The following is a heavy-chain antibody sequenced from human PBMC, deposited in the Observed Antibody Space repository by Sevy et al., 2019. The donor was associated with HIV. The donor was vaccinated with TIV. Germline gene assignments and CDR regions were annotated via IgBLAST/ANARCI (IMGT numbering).Heavy chain of an antibody. Sequence: GGSLRLSCAASGFTFSSYGMHWVRQAPGKGLELVAVISYDGSNKYYADSVKGRFTISRDNSKNTLYLQMNSLRAEDTAVYYCAKDGVAGVWYFDLWGRGTLVTVSS. J-gene: IGHJ2*01. CDR1: GFTFSSYG. V-gene: IGHV3-30*18. D-gene: IGHD3-3*01. CDR2: ISYDGSNK. CDR3: AKDGVAGVWYFDL.